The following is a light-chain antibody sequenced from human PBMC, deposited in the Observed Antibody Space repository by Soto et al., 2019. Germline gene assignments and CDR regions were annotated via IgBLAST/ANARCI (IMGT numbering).Light chain of an antibody. CDR3: SSYTSSSTV. CDR2: EVS. J-gene: IGLJ3*02. V-gene: IGLV2-14*01. Sequence: QSALTQPASVSGSPGQSITISCTGTSSDVGGYNYVSWYQQHPGKAPKLMIYEVSNRPSGVSNRFSGSKSGNTASLTISGLQAEDEADYYCSSYTSSSTVFGGGTNSPS. CDR1: SSDVGGYNY.